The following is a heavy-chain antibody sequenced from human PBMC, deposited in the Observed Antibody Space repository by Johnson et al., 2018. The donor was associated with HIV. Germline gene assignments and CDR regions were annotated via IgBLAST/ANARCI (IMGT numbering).Heavy chain of an antibody. CDR3: AREQATLWFRASGAAFNI. V-gene: IGHV3-15*01. CDR2: IKGKTDGGTT. Sequence: EVQLVESGGGFVQPDGSLKLACAASGFTFSGSALHWVRQAPGKGLEWVGRIKGKTDGGTTDYAAPVKGRFTISRSESKNTLYLQMNSLRVEDTAVYYCAREQATLWFRASGAAFNIWGQGTTVTVSS. CDR1: GFTFSGSA. J-gene: IGHJ3*02. D-gene: IGHD3-10*01.